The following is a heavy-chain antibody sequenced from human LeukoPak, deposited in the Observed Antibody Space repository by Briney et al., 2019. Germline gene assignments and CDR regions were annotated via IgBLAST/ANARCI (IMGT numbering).Heavy chain of an antibody. CDR1: GGSISSYY. Sequence: SETLSLTCTVSGGSISSYYWSWIRQPPGKGLEWIGYIYYSGSTNYNPSLKSRVTISVDTSKNQFSLKLSSVTAADTAMYYCARGGHQLLPHDAFDIWGQGTMVTVSS. V-gene: IGHV4-59*01. CDR3: ARGGHQLLPHDAFDI. D-gene: IGHD2-2*01. CDR2: IYYSGST. J-gene: IGHJ3*02.